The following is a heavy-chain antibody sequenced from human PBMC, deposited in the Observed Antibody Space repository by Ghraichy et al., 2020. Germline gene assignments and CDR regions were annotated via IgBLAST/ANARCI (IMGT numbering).Heavy chain of an antibody. V-gene: IGHV4-59*01. J-gene: IGHJ4*02. CDR1: GGSISSYY. CDR3: ARADGSGWYSYDY. D-gene: IGHD6-19*01. Sequence: SETLSLTCTVSGGSISSYYWSWIRQPPGKGLEWIGYIYYSGSTNYNPSLKSRVTMSVDTSMNQFSLKLNSVTAADTAVYYCARADGSGWYSYDYWGQGTLVTVSS. CDR2: IYYSGST.